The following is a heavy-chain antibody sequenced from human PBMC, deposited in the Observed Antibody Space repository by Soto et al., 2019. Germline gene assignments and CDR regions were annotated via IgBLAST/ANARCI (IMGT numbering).Heavy chain of an antibody. Sequence: QVQLVQSGAEEKKPGASVKVSCKASGYTFTSYAMHWVRQAPGQRLEWMGWINAGNGNTKYSQKFQGRGTSTGDTAAGTAYVEVRRVRSEDAAVYYCARAWVVVAGADCWGQGTLGTV. CDR3: ARAWVVVAGADC. CDR2: INAGNGNT. D-gene: IGHD2-15*01. CDR1: GYTFTSYA. J-gene: IGHJ4*02. V-gene: IGHV1-3*05.